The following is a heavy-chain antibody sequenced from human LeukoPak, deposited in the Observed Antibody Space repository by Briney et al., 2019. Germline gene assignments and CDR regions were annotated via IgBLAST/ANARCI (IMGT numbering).Heavy chain of an antibody. V-gene: IGHV4-59*08. CDR3: ARRVYNWNDSGWFDP. D-gene: IGHD1-1*01. CDR2: IYYSGST. Sequence: SETLSLTCTVSGGSISSYYWSWIRQPPGKGLEWIGYIYYSGSTNYDPSLKSRVTISVDASKNQFSLKLSSVTAADTAVYYCARRVYNWNDSGWFDPWGQGTLVTVSS. CDR1: GGSISSYY. J-gene: IGHJ5*02.